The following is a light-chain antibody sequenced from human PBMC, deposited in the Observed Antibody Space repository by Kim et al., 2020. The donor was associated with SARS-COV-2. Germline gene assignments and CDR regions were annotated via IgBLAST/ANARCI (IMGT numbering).Light chain of an antibody. V-gene: IGKV1-5*01. Sequence: DIQMTQSPSTLSASVGDRVTITCRASQSISNWLAWYQQKPGKAPKLLIYDASSLESGVPSRFSGSGSGTEFTLTISSLQPDDFATYYCQQYKSVSGLTFGRGTKVDIK. CDR1: QSISNW. CDR2: DAS. CDR3: QQYKSVSGLT. J-gene: IGKJ4*01.